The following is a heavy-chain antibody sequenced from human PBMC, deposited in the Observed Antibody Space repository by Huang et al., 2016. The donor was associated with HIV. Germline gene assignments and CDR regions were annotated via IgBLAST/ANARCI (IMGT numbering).Heavy chain of an antibody. CDR3: AKGGSAAAVLDF. D-gene: IGHD6-13*01. Sequence: QVQLVESGGGVVQPGRSLRISCAASGFTFRSYVMHWVRQAPGKGVEWVAVISYEGKTKYYADSVKGRFSISRDNSKTTVYLQLNSLRVEDTAVYYCAKGGSAAAVLDFWGQGTLVTVSS. CDR1: GFTFRSYV. J-gene: IGHJ4*02. CDR2: ISYEGKTK. V-gene: IGHV3-30*18.